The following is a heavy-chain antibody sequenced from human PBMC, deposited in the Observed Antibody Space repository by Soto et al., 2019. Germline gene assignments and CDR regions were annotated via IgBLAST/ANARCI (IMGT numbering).Heavy chain of an antibody. V-gene: IGHV3-74*01. D-gene: IGHD1-20*01. CDR3: ARENWYSMDV. J-gene: IGHJ6*02. CDR1: GFTFRSYF. Sequence: EVQLVESGGGSVQPGGSLRLSCAASGFTFRSYFMAWVRQAPGKGLVLVSQVTGDGSTTNYADSVRGRFTISRDNAKNTLYLQMNSLRAEDTAIYYCARENWYSMDVWGHGTTVTVSS. CDR2: VTGDGSTT.